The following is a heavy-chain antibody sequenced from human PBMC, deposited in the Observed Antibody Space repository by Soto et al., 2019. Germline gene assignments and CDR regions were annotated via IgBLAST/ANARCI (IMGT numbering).Heavy chain of an antibody. Sequence: QVQLVQSGAEVKKPGSSVKVSCKASGGTFSSYAISWVRQAPGQGLEWMGGIIPIFGTANYAQKFQGRVTITADESTSTAYMKLSSLRSEDTAVYYCARGGFVDIVATPAEYFQHWGQGTLVTVSS. CDR1: GGTFSSYA. V-gene: IGHV1-69*12. CDR2: IIPIFGTA. CDR3: ARGGFVDIVATPAEYFQH. D-gene: IGHD5-12*01. J-gene: IGHJ1*01.